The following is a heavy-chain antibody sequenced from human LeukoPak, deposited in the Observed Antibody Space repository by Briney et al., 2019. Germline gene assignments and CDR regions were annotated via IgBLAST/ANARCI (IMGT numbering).Heavy chain of an antibody. CDR2: IYYSGST. D-gene: IGHD3-22*01. J-gene: IGHJ4*02. V-gene: IGHV4-4*02. Sequence: KSSGTLSLTCAVSGGSISSSNWWSWVRQPPGKGLEWIGSIYYSGSTYYNPSLKSRVTISVDTSKNQFSLKLSSVTAADTAVYYCARLPYYYDSSGYFDYWGQGTLVTVSS. CDR1: GGSISSSNW. CDR3: ARLPYYYDSSGYFDY.